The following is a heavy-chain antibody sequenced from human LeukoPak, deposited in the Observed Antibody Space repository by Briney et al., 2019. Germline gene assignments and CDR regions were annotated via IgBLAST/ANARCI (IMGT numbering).Heavy chain of an antibody. V-gene: IGHV1-69*13. Sequence: SVKVSCKASGGTFSSYAISWLRQAPGQGLEWMGGIIPIFGTANYAQKFQGRVTITADESTSTAYMELSSLRSEDTAVYYCASDDSSGYYGSAMKSFDYWGQGTLVTVSS. CDR3: ASDDSSGYYGSAMKSFDY. CDR2: IIPIFGTA. J-gene: IGHJ4*02. D-gene: IGHD3-22*01. CDR1: GGTFSSYA.